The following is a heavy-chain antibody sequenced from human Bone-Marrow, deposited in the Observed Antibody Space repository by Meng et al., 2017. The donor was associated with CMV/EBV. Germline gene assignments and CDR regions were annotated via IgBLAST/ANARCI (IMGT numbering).Heavy chain of an antibody. CDR1: DYY. J-gene: IGHJ4*02. CDR3: ARVGPDIVVVPAAIGGYYFDY. V-gene: IGHV3-11*06. D-gene: IGHD2-2*01. Sequence: DYYTGGISQATGKGLEWLAYIRSSSYTNYADSVKDRFTISRDNAKNSLYLQMNSLRAEYTAVYYCARVGPDIVVVPAAIGGYYFDYWGQGTLVTVSS. CDR2: IRSSSYT.